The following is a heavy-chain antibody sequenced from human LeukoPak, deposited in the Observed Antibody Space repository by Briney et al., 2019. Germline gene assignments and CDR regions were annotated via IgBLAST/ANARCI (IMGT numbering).Heavy chain of an antibody. J-gene: IGHJ2*01. D-gene: IGHD3-10*01. Sequence: SETLSLTCTVSGGSISSSSYYWVWIRQSPGKGLEWIGSVSQSGNTYYRSSLKSRVTVSIDTSKNEFSLILTSVTAADTAQYYCARHLYYSASAFWYIDLWGRGTLVIVSP. CDR3: ARHLYYSASAFWYIDL. CDR2: VSQSGNT. V-gene: IGHV4-39*01. CDR1: GGSISSSSYY.